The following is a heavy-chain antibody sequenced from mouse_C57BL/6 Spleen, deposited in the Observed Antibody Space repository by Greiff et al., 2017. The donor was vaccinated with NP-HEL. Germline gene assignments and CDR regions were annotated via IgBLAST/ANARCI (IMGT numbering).Heavy chain of an antibody. Sequence: QVQLKESGPELVKPGASVKISCKASGYAFSSSWMNWVKQRPGKGLEWIGRIYPGDGDTNYNGKFKGKATLTADKSSSTAYMQLSSLTSEDSAVYFCARHYGNYEGYWGQGTTLTVSS. CDR1: GYAFSSSW. CDR3: ARHYGNYEGY. V-gene: IGHV1-82*01. J-gene: IGHJ2*01. CDR2: IYPGDGDT. D-gene: IGHD2-1*01.